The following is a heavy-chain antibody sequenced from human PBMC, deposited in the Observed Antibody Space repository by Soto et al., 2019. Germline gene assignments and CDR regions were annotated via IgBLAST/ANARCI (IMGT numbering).Heavy chain of an antibody. CDR3: ARAIDYDILTGYPAPPDY. D-gene: IGHD3-9*01. V-gene: IGHV3-13*04. CDR1: GFTFSSYD. CDR2: IGTAGDT. J-gene: IGHJ4*02. Sequence: AGGSLRLSCAASGFTFSSYDMHWVRQATGKGLEWVSAIGTAGDTYYPGSVKGRFTISRENAKNSLYLQVNSLRAGDTAVYYCARAIDYDILTGYPAPPDYWGQGTLVTVSS.